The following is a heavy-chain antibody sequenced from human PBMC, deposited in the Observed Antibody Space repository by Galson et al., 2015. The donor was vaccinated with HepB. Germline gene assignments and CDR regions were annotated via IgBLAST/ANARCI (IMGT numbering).Heavy chain of an antibody. V-gene: IGHV3-23*01. Sequence: SLRLSCAASGFTVWNNHMSWVRQAPGKGLEWVSAITPSGDNTYSADSMKGRFFISRDNSRNTLFLQMNSLRADDTAIYFCAKVFPEKTDGWYRQALYYFDSWGQGTRVTVSS. CDR3: AKVFPEKTDGWYRQALYYFDS. J-gene: IGHJ4*02. CDR1: GFTVWNNH. CDR2: ITPSGDNT. D-gene: IGHD6-19*01.